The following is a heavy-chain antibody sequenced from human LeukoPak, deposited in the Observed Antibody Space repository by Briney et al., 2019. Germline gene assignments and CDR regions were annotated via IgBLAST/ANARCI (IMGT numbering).Heavy chain of an antibody. J-gene: IGHJ6*02. V-gene: IGHV1-18*01. CDR2: ISAYNGNT. CDR1: GYTFTSYG. CDR3: ARGRYMAAAAANYGMDV. D-gene: IGHD6-13*01. Sequence: VASVKVSCKASGYTFTSYGISWVRQAPGQGLEWMGWISAYNGNTNYAQKLQGRVTMTTDTSTSTAYMELRSLRSDDTAVYYCARGRYMAAAAANYGMDVWGQGTTVTVSS.